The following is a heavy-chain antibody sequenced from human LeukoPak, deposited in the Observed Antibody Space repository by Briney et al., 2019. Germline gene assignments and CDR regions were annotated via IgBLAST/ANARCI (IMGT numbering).Heavy chain of an antibody. D-gene: IGHD4-23*01. Sequence: GGSLRLSCAASGFVFSSNWMTWVRQAPGKGLEWVASIKQDGSEKYYVDSVKGRFTISRDNAKNSLYLQMNSLRAEDTAVYYCARGLRWVDYWGQGTLVTVSS. CDR2: IKQDGSEK. CDR3: ARGLRWVDY. V-gene: IGHV3-7*04. J-gene: IGHJ4*02. CDR1: GFVFSSNW.